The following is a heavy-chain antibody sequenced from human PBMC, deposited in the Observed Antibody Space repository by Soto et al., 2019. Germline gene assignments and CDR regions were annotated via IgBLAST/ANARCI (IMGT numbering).Heavy chain of an antibody. V-gene: IGHV3-23*01. Sequence: PGGSLRPSCAASGSTFSILAMGWVRQAPGKGLEWVSVIDYTGGTTYYTDSVKGRSIISRDNSKKILYLQMNSLRTEDTAIYYCAKDATRTSGWYYFDYWGRGALGTSPQ. CDR2: IDYTGGTT. D-gene: IGHD6-19*01. CDR1: GSTFSILA. J-gene: IGHJ4*02. CDR3: AKDATRTSGWYYFDY.